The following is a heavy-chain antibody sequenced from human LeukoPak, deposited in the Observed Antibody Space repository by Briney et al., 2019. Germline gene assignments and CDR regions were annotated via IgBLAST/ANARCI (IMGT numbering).Heavy chain of an antibody. CDR3: ARVPRSYYYYYYMDV. J-gene: IGHJ6*03. V-gene: IGHV3-53*01. CDR2: IYSGGST. Sequence: QTGGSLRLSCAASGFTVSSNYMSWVRQAPGKGLEWVSVIYSGGSTYYADSVKGRFTISRDNSKNTLYLQMNSLRAEDTAVYYCARVPRSYYYYYYMDVWGKGTTVTVSS. CDR1: GFTVSSNY.